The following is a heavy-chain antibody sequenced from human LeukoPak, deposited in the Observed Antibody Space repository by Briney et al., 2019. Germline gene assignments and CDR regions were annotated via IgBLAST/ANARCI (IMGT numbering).Heavy chain of an antibody. D-gene: IGHD6-19*01. CDR1: GGSISSSSYY. J-gene: IGHJ4*02. Sequence: KSSETLSLTCTVSGGSISSSSYYWGWIRQPPGKGLEWIGSIYYSGSTYYNPSLKSRVTISVDTSKNQFSLKLSSVTAADTAVYYCARLRGWYVVYWGQGTLVTVSS. CDR2: IYYSGST. CDR3: ARLRGWYVVY. V-gene: IGHV4-39*01.